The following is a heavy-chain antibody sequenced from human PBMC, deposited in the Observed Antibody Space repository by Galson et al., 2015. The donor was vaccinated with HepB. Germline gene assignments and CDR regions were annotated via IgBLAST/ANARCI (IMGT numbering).Heavy chain of an antibody. D-gene: IGHD2-15*01. CDR1: GYTLTELS. Sequence: SVKVSCKVSGYTLTELSMHWVRQAPGKGLEWMGGFDPEDGETIYAQKFQGRVTMTEDTSTDTAYMELSSLRSEDTAVYYCATDRYCSGGSCGHRQQPAYYYYGMDVWGQGTTVTVSS. J-gene: IGHJ6*02. CDR2: FDPEDGET. V-gene: IGHV1-24*01. CDR3: ATDRYCSGGSCGHRQQPAYYYYGMDV.